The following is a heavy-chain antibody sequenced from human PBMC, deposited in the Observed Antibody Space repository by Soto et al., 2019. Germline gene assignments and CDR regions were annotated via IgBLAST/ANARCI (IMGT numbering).Heavy chain of an antibody. CDR1: GFTFSSYS. V-gene: IGHV3-48*02. J-gene: IGHJ6*02. Sequence: GGSLRLSCAASGFTFSSYSMNWVRQAPGKGLEWVSYISSSSSTIYYADSVKGRFTISRDNAKNSLYLQMNSLRDEDTAVYYCARWGQYQPLLYPTAGYYYGMDVWGQGTTVTVSS. CDR2: ISSSSSTI. D-gene: IGHD2-2*02. CDR3: ARWGQYQPLLYPTAGYYYGMDV.